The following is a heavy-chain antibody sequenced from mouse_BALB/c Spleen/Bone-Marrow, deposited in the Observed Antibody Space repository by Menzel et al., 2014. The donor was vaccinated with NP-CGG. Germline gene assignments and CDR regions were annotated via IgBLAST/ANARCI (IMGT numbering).Heavy chain of an antibody. CDR1: GYTFTSYF. CDR3: KRSAY. V-gene: IGHV1S53*03. Sequence: VQLQQSGPELEKPGASVKMSCKASGYTFTSYFIHWVKQRPEQGLEWIGYISPGNGDIKYNEKFKGKATLTADKSSSTAYMQLNSLTSEDSAVYFCKRSAYWGQGTLVTVSS. CDR2: ISPGNGDI. J-gene: IGHJ3*01.